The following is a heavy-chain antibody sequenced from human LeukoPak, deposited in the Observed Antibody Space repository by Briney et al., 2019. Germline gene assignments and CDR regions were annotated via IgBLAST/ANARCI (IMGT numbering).Heavy chain of an antibody. V-gene: IGHV1-2*02. CDR1: GYTFTGYY. CDR3: AGYDILTGEGQNASDI. CDR2: INPNSGGT. Sequence: ASVKVSCKASGYTFTGYYMHWVRQVPGQGLEWMGWINPNSGGTNYAQKFQGRVTMTRDTSISTAYMELSRLRSDDTAVYYCAGYDILTGEGQNASDIWGQGTMVTVSS. D-gene: IGHD3-9*01. J-gene: IGHJ3*02.